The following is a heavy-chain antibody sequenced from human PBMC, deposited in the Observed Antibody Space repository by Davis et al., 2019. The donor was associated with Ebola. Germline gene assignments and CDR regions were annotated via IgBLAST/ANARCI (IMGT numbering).Heavy chain of an antibody. CDR2: INAGNGNT. J-gene: IGHJ4*02. V-gene: IGHV1-3*01. D-gene: IGHD3-10*01. CDR3: ARDRGGDYSFDY. CDR1: GYTFISYA. Sequence: ASVKVSCKASGYTFISYAIHWVRQAPGQRLEWMGWINAGNGNTKYSQKFQGRVTITRDTSASTAYMELSSLRSEDTSVYYCARDRGGDYSFDYWGQGTLVTVSS.